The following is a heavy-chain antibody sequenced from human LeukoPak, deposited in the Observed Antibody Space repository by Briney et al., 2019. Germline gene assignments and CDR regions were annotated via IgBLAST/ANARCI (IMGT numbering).Heavy chain of an antibody. CDR2: INHSGST. Sequence: PSETLSLTCAVYGGSFSGYYWSWIRQPPGKGLEWIGEINHSGSTNYNPSFKSRVTISVDTSKNQFSLKLSSVTAADTAVYYCAREDGYNYDYWGQGTLVTVSS. CDR1: GGSFSGYY. J-gene: IGHJ4*02. CDR3: AREDGYNYDY. D-gene: IGHD5-24*01. V-gene: IGHV4-34*01.